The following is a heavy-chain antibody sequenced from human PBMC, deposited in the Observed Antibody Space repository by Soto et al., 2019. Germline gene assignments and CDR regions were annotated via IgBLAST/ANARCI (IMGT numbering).Heavy chain of an antibody. D-gene: IGHD6-19*01. J-gene: IGHJ4*02. V-gene: IGHV3-30*03. Sequence: QVQLVESGGGVVQPGRSLRLSCAASGFTFSTYGMHWVRQAPGKGLEWVAVISHDGSNKYYADSVKGRFTISRDNSKNTLYLQMNSLSSEDTAVYYCAYGYRSGWYYFDYLGRGSLVTVSS. CDR2: ISHDGSNK. CDR3: AYGYRSGWYYFDY. CDR1: GFTFSTYG.